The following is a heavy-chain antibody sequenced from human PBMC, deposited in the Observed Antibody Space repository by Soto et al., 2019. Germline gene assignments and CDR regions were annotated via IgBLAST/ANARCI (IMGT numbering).Heavy chain of an antibody. CDR1: GYTFTSYG. V-gene: IGHV1-18*01. CDR2: ISAYNGNT. Sequence: ASVKVSCKASGYTFTSYGISWVRQAPGQGLEWMGWISAYNGNTNYAQKLQGRVTMTTDTSTSTAYMELRSLRSDDTAVYYCARDVAVRGKGGSGSLPGYWGQGTLVTVSS. CDR3: ARDVAVRGKGGSGSLPGY. J-gene: IGHJ4*02. D-gene: IGHD3-10*01.